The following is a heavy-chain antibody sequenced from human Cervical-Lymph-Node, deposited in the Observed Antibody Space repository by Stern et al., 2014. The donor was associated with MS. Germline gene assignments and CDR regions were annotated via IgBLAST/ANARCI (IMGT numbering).Heavy chain of an antibody. D-gene: IGHD5-12*01. Sequence: VQLVESGAEVKKPGASVKVSCQASGYTFSNYYVHWVRQAPAPGLEWLGVMYPGGTSTRYAQKFQGRVTMTRDTSTDTIYMELSSLRSEDTALYYCARDSRPPPYSGYGWSYWGQGTLVTVSS. CDR2: MYPGGTST. V-gene: IGHV1-46*01. CDR3: ARDSRPPPYSGYGWSY. J-gene: IGHJ4*02. CDR1: GYTFSNYY.